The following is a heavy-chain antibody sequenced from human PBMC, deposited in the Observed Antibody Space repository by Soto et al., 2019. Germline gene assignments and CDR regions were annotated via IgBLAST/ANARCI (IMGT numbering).Heavy chain of an antibody. J-gene: IGHJ4*02. D-gene: IGHD6-19*01. Sequence: VQLVESGGGVVQPGRSLRLSCAASGFTFSDYAMHWVRQAPGKGLEWVAVGSHDGRNTHYAESVKGRFTISRDSSQNTAFVEITILRAEDTAVYYCAKGGRQWLVTSDFNYWGQGALVTVSP. V-gene: IGHV3-30*18. CDR2: GSHDGRNT. CDR1: GFTFSDYA. CDR3: AKGGRQWLVTSDFNY.